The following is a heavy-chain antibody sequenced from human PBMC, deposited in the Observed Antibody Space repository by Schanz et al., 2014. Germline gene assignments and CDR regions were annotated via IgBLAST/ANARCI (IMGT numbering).Heavy chain of an antibody. J-gene: IGHJ2*01. CDR1: GFTFSSYD. Sequence: EVQLVESGGGLVQPGGSLRLSCVASGFTFSSYDVFWVRQAPGKGLEWISFINTGSNYINYADSVKGRFTISRDNTKNSLFLQLNSLRADDTAVYYCARNRGSGGQNWYFDLWGRGTLVTVSS. D-gene: IGHD1-26*01. V-gene: IGHV3-48*04. CDR2: INTGSNYI. CDR3: ARNRGSGGQNWYFDL.